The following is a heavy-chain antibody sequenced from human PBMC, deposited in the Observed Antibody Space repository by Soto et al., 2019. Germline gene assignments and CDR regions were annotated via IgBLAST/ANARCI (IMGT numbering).Heavy chain of an antibody. J-gene: IGHJ4*02. D-gene: IGHD2-2*01. CDR2: IFYTGKT. Sequence: SETMSLSCTVSPDSLNGHYWSWLRQTPGKELEWIGYIFYTGKTNYNSSLKSRVTMTLDTFENQFSLQLTSVTSADTAIYYCARGAGIVLVPDAIFDSWGQGTLVTVSS. V-gene: IGHV4-59*11. CDR3: ARGAGIVLVPDAIFDS. CDR1: PDSLNGHY.